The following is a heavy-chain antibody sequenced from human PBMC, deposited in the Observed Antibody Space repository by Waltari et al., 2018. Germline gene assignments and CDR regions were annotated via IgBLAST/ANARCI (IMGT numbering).Heavy chain of an antibody. D-gene: IGHD3-22*01. J-gene: IGHJ4*02. CDR2: ISYDGTNK. V-gene: IGHV3-30*04. CDR3: ARDRYFYDKTVPRY. CDR1: GFNFSRLA. Sequence: QVQLVESGGGVVQPGTSLSLSCEASGFNFSRLAFHWVRQAPGKGLEWVALISYDGTNKYYADSVKGRFTISGDNSRGTLYLHMNGLRPDDTAVYYCARDRYFYDKTVPRYWGQGTLVTVSS.